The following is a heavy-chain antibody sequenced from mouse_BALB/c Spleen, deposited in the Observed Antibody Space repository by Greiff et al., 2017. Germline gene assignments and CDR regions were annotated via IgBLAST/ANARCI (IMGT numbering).Heavy chain of an antibody. CDR1: GFNIKDTY. CDR2: IDPANGNT. J-gene: IGHJ1*01. CDR3: ARWLGDV. Sequence: EVKLLESGAELVKPGASVKLSCTASGFNIKDTYMHWVKQRPEQGLEWIGRIDPANGNTKYDPKFQGKATITADTSSNTAYLQLSSLTSEDTAVYYCARWLGDVWGAGTTVTVSS. V-gene: IGHV14-3*02. D-gene: IGHD2-2*01.